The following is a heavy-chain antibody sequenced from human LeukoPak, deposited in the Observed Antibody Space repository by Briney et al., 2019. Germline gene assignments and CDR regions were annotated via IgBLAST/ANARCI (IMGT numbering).Heavy chain of an antibody. Sequence: SQTLSLTCTVSGGSIRSGDYYWSWIRQPPGKGLEWIGYIYYSGSTHYNPSLQSRVSISLATSKNQFSLKLTSVTAADTAVYYCARRDGYESFQHWGQGTLVIVSS. CDR3: ARRDGYESFQH. CDR1: GGSIRSGDYY. CDR2: IYYSGST. J-gene: IGHJ1*01. D-gene: IGHD5-24*01. V-gene: IGHV4-30-4*01.